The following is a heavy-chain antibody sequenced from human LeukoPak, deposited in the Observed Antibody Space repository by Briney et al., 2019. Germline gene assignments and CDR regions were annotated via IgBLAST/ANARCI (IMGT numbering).Heavy chain of an antibody. Sequence: PSETLSLTCTVSGGSISSSSYYWGWIRQPPGKGLEWIGSIYYSGSTYYNPSLKSRVTISVDTSKNQFSLKLSSVTAADTAVYYCARGGGWEPYYYYGMDVWGQGTTVTVSS. CDR1: GGSISSSSYY. CDR3: ARGGGWEPYYYYGMDV. V-gene: IGHV4-39*07. D-gene: IGHD1-26*01. CDR2: IYYSGST. J-gene: IGHJ6*02.